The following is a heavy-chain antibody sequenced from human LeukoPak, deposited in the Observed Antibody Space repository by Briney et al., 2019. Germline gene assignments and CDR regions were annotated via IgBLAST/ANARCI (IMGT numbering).Heavy chain of an antibody. Sequence: GGSLRLSCAASGFIFGDYYMTWIRQAPGKGLEWVSYISNTGDVTKYAGSVKGRFTISRDNAKNSLYLEMNALRVEDTASYFCAKGILGGGLDHWGQGSLVTVSS. CDR2: ISNTGDVT. CDR3: AKGILGGGLDH. D-gene: IGHD2/OR15-2a*01. V-gene: IGHV3-11*01. J-gene: IGHJ4*02. CDR1: GFIFGDYY.